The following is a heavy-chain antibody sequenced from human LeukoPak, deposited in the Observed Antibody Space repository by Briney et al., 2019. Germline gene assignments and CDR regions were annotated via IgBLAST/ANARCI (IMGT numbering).Heavy chain of an antibody. CDR1: GFTFSSYS. V-gene: IGHV3-21*01. CDR2: ISSSSSYI. D-gene: IGHD3-22*01. J-gene: IGHJ3*02. Sequence: GGSLRLSSAASGFTFSSYSMNWVRQAPGKGLEWVSSISSSSSYIYYADSVKGRFTISRDNAKNSLYLQMNSLRAEDTAVYYCARAGSGGYYAFDIWGQGTMVTVSS. CDR3: ARAGSGGYYAFDI.